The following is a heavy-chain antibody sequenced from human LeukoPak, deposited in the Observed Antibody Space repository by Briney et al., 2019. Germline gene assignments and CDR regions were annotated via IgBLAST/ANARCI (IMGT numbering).Heavy chain of an antibody. J-gene: IGHJ4*02. CDR3: ARVTGDYDFWSGLYFDY. CDR2: IYTSGTT. V-gene: IGHV3-66*01. D-gene: IGHD3-3*01. Sequence: GGSLRLSCAASGFSVSNFYMSWVRQAPGKGLEWVSVIYTSGTTYYSDSVKGRFTISRDNSKNTLYLQMNSLRAEDTAVYYCARVTGDYDFWSGLYFDYWGQGTLFTVSS. CDR1: GFSVSNFY.